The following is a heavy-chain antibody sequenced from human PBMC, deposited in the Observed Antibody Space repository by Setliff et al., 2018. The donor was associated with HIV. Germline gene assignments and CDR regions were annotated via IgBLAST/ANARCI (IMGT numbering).Heavy chain of an antibody. D-gene: IGHD1-26*01. CDR2: ISGSGIST. Sequence: GGSLRLSCAASGFTFSSHAMTWVRQAPGQGPEWVSIISGSGISTYYADSVKGRFTISRDNSRNMLYLQMNSLRAEDTAVYYCAKGPWDLPHAFDIWGQGTMVTVSS. CDR3: AKGPWDLPHAFDI. CDR1: GFTFSSHA. J-gene: IGHJ3*02. V-gene: IGHV3-23*01.